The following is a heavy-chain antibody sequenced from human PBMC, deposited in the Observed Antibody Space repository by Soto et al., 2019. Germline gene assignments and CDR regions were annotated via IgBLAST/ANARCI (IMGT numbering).Heavy chain of an antibody. Sequence: GGSLRLSCTASGFTFDDYGMSWVRQVPGKGLEWVSGISWNGGSKCYADYVKGRFTISRDNSKNTLYLQMNSLRAEDTAVYYCARDPDDILTGHFDYWGQGTLVTVSS. CDR2: ISWNGGSK. V-gene: IGHV3-20*04. CDR1: GFTFDDYG. CDR3: ARDPDDILTGHFDY. D-gene: IGHD3-9*01. J-gene: IGHJ4*02.